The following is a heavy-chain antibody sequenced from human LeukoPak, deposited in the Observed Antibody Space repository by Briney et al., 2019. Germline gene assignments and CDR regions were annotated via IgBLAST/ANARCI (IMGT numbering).Heavy chain of an antibody. CDR1: GYRFISHY. Sequence: ASVKVSCKASGYRFISHYIHWVRQAPGRGPEWLGWVHAGNGNTRYPEKFEGRVTMTRDTSSNTAYMDLTSLRSDDTAVYYCAREGSYCVGGDCYSFDFWGQGTLVTVSS. D-gene: IGHD2-21*02. CDR2: VHAGNGNT. J-gene: IGHJ4*02. CDR3: AREGSYCVGGDCYSFDF. V-gene: IGHV1-2*02.